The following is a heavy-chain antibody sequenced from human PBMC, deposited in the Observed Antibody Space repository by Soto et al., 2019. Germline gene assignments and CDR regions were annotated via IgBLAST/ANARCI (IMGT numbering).Heavy chain of an antibody. CDR1: GFTFSSYG. CDR2: IWYDGSIK. D-gene: IGHD6-13*01. CDR3: AKDRIAIAE. V-gene: IGHV3-33*06. Sequence: QVQLVESGGGVVQPGRSLRLSCAASGFTFSSYGMHWVRQAPGKGLVWVAVIWYDGSIKYYVDSVKGRFTISRDNSNNTLYLQMNSLRAEDTAVYYCAKDRIAIAEWGQGTLVTVSS. J-gene: IGHJ4*02.